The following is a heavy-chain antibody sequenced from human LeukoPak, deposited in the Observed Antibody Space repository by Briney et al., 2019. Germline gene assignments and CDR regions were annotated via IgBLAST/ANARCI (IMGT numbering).Heavy chain of an antibody. CDR2: ISAYNGNT. CDR1: GYTFTSYG. CDR3: ARDVASRYYGSGSSGY. D-gene: IGHD3-10*01. V-gene: IGHV1-18*01. Sequence: ASVKVSCKVSGYTFTSYGISWVRQAPGQGLEWMGWISAYNGNTNYAQKLQGRVTMTTDTSTSTAYMELRSLRSDDTAVYYCARDVASRYYGSGSSGYWGQGTLVTVSS. J-gene: IGHJ4*02.